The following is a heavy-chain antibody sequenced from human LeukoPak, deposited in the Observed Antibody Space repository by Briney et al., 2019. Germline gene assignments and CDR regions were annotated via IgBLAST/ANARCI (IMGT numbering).Heavy chain of an antibody. J-gene: IGHJ4*02. Sequence: SETLSLTCAVYGGSFSGYYWSWIRQPPGKGLEWIGEINHSGSTNYNPSLKSRVTMSVDTSKNQFSLKLSSVTAADTAVYYCASGSSSWPDYWGQGTLVTVSP. CDR2: INHSGST. V-gene: IGHV4-34*01. CDR1: GGSFSGYY. D-gene: IGHD6-13*01. CDR3: ASGSSSWPDY.